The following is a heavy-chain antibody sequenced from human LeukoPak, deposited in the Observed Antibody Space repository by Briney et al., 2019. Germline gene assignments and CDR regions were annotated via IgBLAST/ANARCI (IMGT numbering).Heavy chain of an antibody. CDR1: GYSFTSYW. D-gene: IGHD6-13*01. J-gene: IGHJ4*02. CDR3: AVGYSSTWYYFDY. V-gene: IGHV5-51*01. CDR2: IYPGNSDT. Sequence: HGESLKISCKGSGYSFTSYWIGWVRQMPGKGLEWMGIIYPGNSDTRYSPTFQGQVTISADKSISTAYLQWSSLKASDTALYYCAVGYSSTWYYFDYWGQGTLVTVSS.